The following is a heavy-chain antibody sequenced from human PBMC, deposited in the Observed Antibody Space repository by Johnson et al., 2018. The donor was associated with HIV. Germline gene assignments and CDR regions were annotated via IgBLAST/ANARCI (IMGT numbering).Heavy chain of an antibody. CDR2: IYSDGSDT. CDR3: ARKQWLEIPSDGLDV. J-gene: IGHJ3*01. Sequence: EVQVLESGGGLVQPGGSLRLSCAASGFIFRNYWMHWVRQAPGKGLVWVARIYSDGSDTAYADSVKGRFTISRDNAKKTLYLQMNSLRAEDTAIYYCARKQWLEIPSDGLDVWGQGTMVTVSS. V-gene: IGHV3-74*03. CDR1: GFIFRNYW. D-gene: IGHD6-19*01.